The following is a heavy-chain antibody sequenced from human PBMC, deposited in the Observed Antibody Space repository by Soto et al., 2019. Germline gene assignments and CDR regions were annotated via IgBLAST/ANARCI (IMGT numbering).Heavy chain of an antibody. J-gene: IGHJ5*02. D-gene: IGHD5-18*01. CDR1: GGSISSYY. CDR3: AKAGGYSYGFGWFDP. V-gene: IGHV4-59*01. CDR2: IYYSGST. Sequence: SETLSLTCTVSGGSISSYYWSWIRQPPGKGLEWIGYIYYSGSTNYNPSLKSRVTISVDTSKNQFSLKLSSVTAADTAVYYCAKAGGYSYGFGWFDPWGQGTLVTVSS.